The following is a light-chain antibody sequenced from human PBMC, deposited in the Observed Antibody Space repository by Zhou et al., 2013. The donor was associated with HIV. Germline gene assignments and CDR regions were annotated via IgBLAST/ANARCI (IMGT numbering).Light chain of an antibody. J-gene: IGKJ1*01. CDR3: QQYAISPRT. V-gene: IGKV3-11*01. Sequence: EIVLTQSPATLSLSPGESATLSCRASQSVGTYLAWYQQKPGQAPRLLIYDASNRATGIPARFSGSGSGTDFTLTISGLEPEDFALYYCQQYAISPRTFGQGTKVEIK. CDR1: QSVGTY. CDR2: DAS.